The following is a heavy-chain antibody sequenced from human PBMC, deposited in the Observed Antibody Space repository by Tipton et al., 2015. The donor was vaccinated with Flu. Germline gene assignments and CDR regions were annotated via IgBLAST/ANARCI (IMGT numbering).Heavy chain of an antibody. V-gene: IGHV4-39*07. D-gene: IGHD6-13*01. CDR1: GGSISSSSYY. CDR3: AKDTLVIAAAFNWFDP. CDR2: IYYSGST. J-gene: IGHJ5*02. Sequence: TLSLTCTVSGGSISSSSYYWGWIRQPPGKGLEWIGSIYYSGSTYYNPSLKSRVTISVDTSKNQFSLKLSSVTAAGTAVYYCAKDTLVIAAAFNWFDPWGQGTLVTVSS.